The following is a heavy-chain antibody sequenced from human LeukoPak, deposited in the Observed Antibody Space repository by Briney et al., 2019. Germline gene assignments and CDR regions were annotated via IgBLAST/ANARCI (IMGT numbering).Heavy chain of an antibody. Sequence: SETLSLTCTVSGGSISSSSYYWGWIHQPPGKGLEWIGSIYYSGSTYYNPSPKSRVTISVDTSKNQFSLKLSSVTAADTAVYYCASKSYCSGGSCYSPSYYYYYMDVWGKGTTVTISS. V-gene: IGHV4-39*01. CDR1: GGSISSSSYY. D-gene: IGHD2-15*01. J-gene: IGHJ6*03. CDR2: IYYSGST. CDR3: ASKSYCSGGSCYSPSYYYYYMDV.